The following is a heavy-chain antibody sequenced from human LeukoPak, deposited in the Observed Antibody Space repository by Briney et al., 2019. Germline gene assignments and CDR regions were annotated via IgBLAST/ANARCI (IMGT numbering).Heavy chain of an antibody. CDR3: VRGRDYVGVAASLDL. J-gene: IGHJ5*02. D-gene: IGHD4-17*01. V-gene: IGHV3-74*03. CDR1: GFTFSDYW. CDR2: INTDASRT. Sequence: PGGSLRLSCAASGFTFSDYWLYWVRQAPGRGLVWVSLINTDASRTTYADSVKGRFTISRDSAKNTLYLQMNNLRAEDTALYYCVRGRDYVGVAASLDLWGRGTLVTVS.